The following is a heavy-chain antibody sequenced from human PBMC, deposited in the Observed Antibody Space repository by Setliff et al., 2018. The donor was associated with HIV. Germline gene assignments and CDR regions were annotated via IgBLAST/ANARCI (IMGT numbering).Heavy chain of an antibody. CDR3: ARGECSGGSCYPPDY. D-gene: IGHD2-15*01. CDR1: GGSISNFY. V-gene: IGHV4-4*07. CDR2: IYSTGDT. J-gene: IGHJ4*02. Sequence: PSETLSLTCSVSGGSISNFYWSWIRQPPGKGLEWVGHIYSTGDTNYNPSLKSRVTLSADTSKNQLSLSLTSVTAADTAVYYCARGECSGGSCYPPDYWGQGTLVTVSS.